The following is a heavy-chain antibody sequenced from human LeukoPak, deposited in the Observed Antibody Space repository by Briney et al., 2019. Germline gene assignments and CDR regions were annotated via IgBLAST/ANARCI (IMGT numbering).Heavy chain of an antibody. J-gene: IGHJ5*02. CDR1: GGSFSGYY. CDR3: ARGLFDMNTIRPFPFDP. Sequence: SETLSLTCAVYGGSFSGYYWNWIRQPPEMGLEWIGQIYHSGSTKYNGSLKSRVTISVDTSKNQFSLKLNSVTAADTAVYYCARGLFDMNTIRPFPFDPWGQGTLVTVSS. CDR2: IYHSGST. D-gene: IGHD5-24*01. V-gene: IGHV4-34*01.